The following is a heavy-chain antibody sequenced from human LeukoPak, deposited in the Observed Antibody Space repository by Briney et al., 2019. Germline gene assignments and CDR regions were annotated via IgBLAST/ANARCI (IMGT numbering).Heavy chain of an antibody. Sequence: AASVKVSCKASGGTFSSYAISWVRQAPGQGLEWMGGIIPIFGTANYAQKFQGRVTITADESTSTAYMELSSLRSEDTAVYYCARVQGLRFTYGMDVWGQGTTVTVSS. CDR3: ARVQGLRFTYGMDV. CDR2: IIPIFGTA. D-gene: IGHD3-3*01. CDR1: GGTFSSYA. V-gene: IGHV1-69*13. J-gene: IGHJ6*02.